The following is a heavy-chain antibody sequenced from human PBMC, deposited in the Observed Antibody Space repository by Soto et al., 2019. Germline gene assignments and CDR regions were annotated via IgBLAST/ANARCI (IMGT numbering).Heavy chain of an antibody. Sequence: GGSLRLSCAASGFTFSSYSMNWVRQAPGKGLEWVSSISSSSSYIYYADSVKGRFTISRDNAKNSLYLQMNSLRAEDTAVYYGARHTEMRDPFDYWGQGTLVTVSS. CDR2: ISSSSSYI. J-gene: IGHJ4*02. D-gene: IGHD2-2*02. CDR1: GFTFSSYS. CDR3: ARHTEMRDPFDY. V-gene: IGHV3-21*01.